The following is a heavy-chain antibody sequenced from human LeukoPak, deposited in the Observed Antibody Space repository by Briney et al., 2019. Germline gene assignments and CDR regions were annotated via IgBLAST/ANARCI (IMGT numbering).Heavy chain of an antibody. CDR3: ARDFLWDQRGYGDILADY. CDR2: ISSSSSYI. J-gene: IGHJ4*02. V-gene: IGHV3-21*01. D-gene: IGHD4/OR15-4a*01. CDR1: GFTFSSYS. Sequence: GGSLRLSCAASGFTFSSYSMNWVRQAPGKGLEWVSSISSSSSYIYYADSVKGRFTISRDNAKNSLYLQMNSLRAEDTAVYYCARDFLWDQRGYGDILADYWGQGTLVTVSS.